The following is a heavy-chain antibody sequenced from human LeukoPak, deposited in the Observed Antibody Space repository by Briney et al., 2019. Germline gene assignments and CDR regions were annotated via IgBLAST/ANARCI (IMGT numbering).Heavy chain of an antibody. CDR1: GFTFDDYA. J-gene: IGHJ4*02. D-gene: IGHD6-13*01. CDR3: AKDGYRYSSSSYFDY. CDR2: ICWNSGRI. Sequence: GGSLRLSCAASGFTFDDYAMHWVRQAPGKGLEWVSGICWNSGRIGYADSVKGRFTISRDNAKNSLYLQMNSLRAEDMALYYCAKDGYRYSSSSYFDYWGQGTLVTVSS. V-gene: IGHV3-9*03.